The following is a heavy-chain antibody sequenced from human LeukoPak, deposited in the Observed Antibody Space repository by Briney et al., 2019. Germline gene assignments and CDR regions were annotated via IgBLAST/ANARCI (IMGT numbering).Heavy chain of an antibody. CDR3: ARDEAYCGGDCYGNWFDP. CDR1: GGSISSSSYY. J-gene: IGHJ5*02. CDR2: IYYSGST. Sequence: PSETLSLTCTVSGGSISSSSYYWGWIRQPPGKGLEWIGSIYYSGSTYYNPSLKSRVTISVDTSKNHFSLKLSSVTAADTAVYYCARDEAYCGGDCYGNWFDPWGQGTLVTVSS. D-gene: IGHD2-21*02. V-gene: IGHV4-39*07.